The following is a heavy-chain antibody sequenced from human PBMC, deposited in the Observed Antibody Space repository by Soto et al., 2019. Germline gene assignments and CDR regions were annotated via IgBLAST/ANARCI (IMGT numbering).Heavy chain of an antibody. Sequence: GGSLRLSCSASGFTFSMFSMHWVRQAPGKGLEYVSGISSNGHSTYYADSVKGRFTISRDNSKNTLYLQMSSLRAVDTAVYYCVHPRSTVQIPPTWGQGTLVTVSS. J-gene: IGHJ5*02. CDR1: GFTFSMFS. CDR2: ISSNGHST. D-gene: IGHD4-17*01. CDR3: VHPRSTVQIPPT. V-gene: IGHV3-64D*06.